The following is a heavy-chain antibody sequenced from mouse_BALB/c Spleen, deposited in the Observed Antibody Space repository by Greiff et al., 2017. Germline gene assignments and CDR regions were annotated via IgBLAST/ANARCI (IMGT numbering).Heavy chain of an antibody. CDR2: INPYNGDT. CDR3: GRCYGNPDWYFDV. V-gene: IGHV1-37*01. D-gene: IGHD2-1*01. CDR1: GYSFTGYF. Sequence: EVQRVESGPELVKPGASVKISCKASGYSFTGYFMNWVKQSHGKSLEWIGRINPYNGDTFYNQKFKGKATLTVDKSSSTAHMELLSLTSEDSAVYYCGRCYGNPDWYFDVWGAGTTVTVSS. J-gene: IGHJ1*01.